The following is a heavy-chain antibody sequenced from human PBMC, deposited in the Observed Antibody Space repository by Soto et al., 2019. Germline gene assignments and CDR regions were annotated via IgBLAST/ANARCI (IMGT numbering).Heavy chain of an antibody. CDR2: MSPFSGNT. V-gene: IGHV1-8*01. J-gene: IGHJ3*01. CDR3: ARGLCTGGTCYGLTVDF. Sequence: QVQLVQPGAEVKKPGASVKVSCKASGYIFTSHDINWVRHVPGQGFEWMGWMSPFSGNTGSAQKFQGRVSLTRNTSINTSYMELSSPTSDDTAVYYCARGLCTGGTCYGLTVDFWGQGTTVTVSS. D-gene: IGHD2-15*01. CDR1: GYIFTSHD.